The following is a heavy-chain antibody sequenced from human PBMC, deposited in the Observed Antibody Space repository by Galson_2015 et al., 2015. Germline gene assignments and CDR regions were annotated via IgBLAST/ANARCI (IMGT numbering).Heavy chain of an antibody. D-gene: IGHD4-23*01. CDR1: GFTFADYT. J-gene: IGHJ4*02. Sequence: SLRLSCAASGFTFADYTMHWVRQAPGKGLEWVALISWDGGSTYYADSVKGRFTISRDNSKNSLYLQMNSLRTEDTALYYCAEDIGVVTPGTGIDYWGQGTLVTVSS. V-gene: IGHV3-43*01. CDR3: AEDIGVVTPGTGIDY. CDR2: ISWDGGST.